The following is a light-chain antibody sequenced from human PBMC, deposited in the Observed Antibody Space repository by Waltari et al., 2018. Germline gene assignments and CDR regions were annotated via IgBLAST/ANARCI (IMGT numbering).Light chain of an antibody. Sequence: QLVVTQSPSASASLGASVKLTCTLSSGHSSNVIAWLQQQPEKGPRYFMKVNSDGSHSRGDEIPDRFSCSSSGAERYLTISSLQAEDEADYYCQTGGHGTWVFGGGTKLTVL. CDR1: SGHSSNV. CDR2: VNSDGSH. V-gene: IGLV4-69*01. CDR3: QTGGHGTWV. J-gene: IGLJ3*02.